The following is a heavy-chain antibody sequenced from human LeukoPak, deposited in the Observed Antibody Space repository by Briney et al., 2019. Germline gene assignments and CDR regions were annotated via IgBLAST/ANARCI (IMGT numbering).Heavy chain of an antibody. CDR3: ARLRYYDILTGPETIFLHQYYFDY. CDR1: GFTFSDYY. V-gene: IGHV3-11*01. Sequence: GGSLRLSCAASGFTFSDYYMSWIRQAPGKGLEWVSYISSSGSTMYYADSVKGRFTISRDNAKNSLYLQMNSLRAEDTAVYYCARLRYYDILTGPETIFLHQYYFDYWGQGTLVTVSS. J-gene: IGHJ4*02. CDR2: ISSSGSTM. D-gene: IGHD3-9*01.